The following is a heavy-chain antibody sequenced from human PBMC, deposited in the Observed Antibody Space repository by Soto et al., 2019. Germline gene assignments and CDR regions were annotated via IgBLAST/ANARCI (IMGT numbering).Heavy chain of an antibody. Sequence: PSETLSLTCTVSGDSISAYSWSWVRQPPGKGLEWIGNIHYNGNTKYNPSLKSRVTMSVDTSKNQFSLKLVTAADTAKYFCAREGNLGRWLQPLDFWGQGTLVTVSS. V-gene: IGHV4-59*01. J-gene: IGHJ4*02. CDR2: IHYNGNT. CDR3: AREGNLGRWLQPLDF. CDR1: GDSISAYS. D-gene: IGHD5-12*01.